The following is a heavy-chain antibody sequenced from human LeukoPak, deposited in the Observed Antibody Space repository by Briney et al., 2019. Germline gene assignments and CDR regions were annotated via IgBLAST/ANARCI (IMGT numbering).Heavy chain of an antibody. CDR2: IIPIFGTA. J-gene: IGHJ4*02. CDR3: ARGGIVQLETEYYFDY. V-gene: IGHV1-69*13. CDR1: GGTFSSYA. D-gene: IGHD1-1*01. Sequence: GASVKVSCKASGGTFSSYAISWVRQAPGQGLEWMGGIIPIFGTANYAQKFQDRVTITADESTSTAYMELSSLRSEDTAVYYCARGGIVQLETEYYFDYWGQGTLVTVSS.